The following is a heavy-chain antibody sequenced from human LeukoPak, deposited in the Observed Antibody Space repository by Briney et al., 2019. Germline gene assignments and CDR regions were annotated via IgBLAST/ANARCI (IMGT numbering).Heavy chain of an antibody. J-gene: IGHJ4*02. CDR3: ARRSDRSDY. CDR1: GCSISSYY. CDR2: NYYSGST. Sequence: PSETLSLTCTVSGCSISSYYWSWLRQPPAKELEGIGCNYYSGSTNYNPSLNSRVTISVDTSKNQFSLKLSSVTAADRAVYYCARRSDRSDYWGQGTLVTVSS. V-gene: IGHV4-59*01.